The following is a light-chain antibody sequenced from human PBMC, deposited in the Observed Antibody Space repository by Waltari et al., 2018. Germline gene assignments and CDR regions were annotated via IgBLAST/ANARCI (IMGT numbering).Light chain of an antibody. J-gene: IGKJ3*01. CDR3: QQYYSPPHLFT. Sequence: IVMTQSPDSLALSLGERGTINCKSSQTLLDSSNKRNYLAWYQQKPGQPHKLLIYWSASPALGVPVRVSGSGSGTDFTLTITILQAEAVAVYSCQQYYSPPHLFTFGPGTKVDIK. V-gene: IGKV4-1*01. CDR1: QTLLDSSNKRNY. CDR2: WSA.